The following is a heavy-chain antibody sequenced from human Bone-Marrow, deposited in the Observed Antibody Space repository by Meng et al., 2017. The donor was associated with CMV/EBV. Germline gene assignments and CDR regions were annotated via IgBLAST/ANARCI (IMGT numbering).Heavy chain of an antibody. CDR3: ARYPFGGEYYGMDV. Sequence: GGSLRLSCAASGFTFSSYSMNWVRQAPGKGLEWVSSISSSSSYIYYADSVKGRFTISRDNAKNSLYLQMNSLRAEDTAVYYCARYPFGGEYYGMDVWGQGTTVTVPS. V-gene: IGHV3-21*01. CDR2: ISSSSSYI. D-gene: IGHD3-16*01. CDR1: GFTFSSYS. J-gene: IGHJ6*02.